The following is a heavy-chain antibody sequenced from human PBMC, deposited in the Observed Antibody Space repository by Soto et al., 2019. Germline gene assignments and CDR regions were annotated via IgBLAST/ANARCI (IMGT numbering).Heavy chain of an antibody. Sequence: QVLLVQSGAEVKKPGASVKVSCKASGYSFTTYGIIWVRQAPGQGLEWMGRISVYNGNTNYAQKFQGRVSVTADIPMNTAYMELWSLRSDDTAIYYCARGHGYYNYMDVWGRGTTVTVSS. CDR2: ISVYNGNT. CDR1: GYSFTTYG. V-gene: IGHV1-18*01. J-gene: IGHJ6*03. CDR3: ARGHGYYNYMDV.